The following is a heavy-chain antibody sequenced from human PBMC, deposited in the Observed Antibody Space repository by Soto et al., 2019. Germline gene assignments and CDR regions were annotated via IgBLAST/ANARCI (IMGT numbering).Heavy chain of an antibody. CDR2: LSYDGSNK. Sequence: GGSLRLSCAASGFTFSCNAMHWVRQAPGKGLERVAVLSYDGSNKYYADSVKGRFTISRDNSKNTLYLQMDSLRTEDTALYYCARDXESGSSQYYYYFYGMDVWGQGTTVTVSS. D-gene: IGHD1-26*01. J-gene: IGHJ6*02. CDR1: GFTFSCNA. CDR3: ARDXESGSSQYYYYFYGMDV. V-gene: IGHV3-30-3*01.